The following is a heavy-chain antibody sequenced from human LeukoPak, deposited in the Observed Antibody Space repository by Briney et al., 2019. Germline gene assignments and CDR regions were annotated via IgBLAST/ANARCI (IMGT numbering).Heavy chain of an antibody. CDR2: INPSGGKT. CDR1: GHTLTRFY. D-gene: IGHD4-17*01. J-gene: IGHJ4*02. Sequence: ASVKVSCKASGHTLTRFYMHWVRQAPGEGLEWMGMINPSGGKTTYAQKFQGRFTVTSDTSTNTVYMQLSSLRSEDTAVYYCARLTVTTPFDYWGQGTLVTVSS. V-gene: IGHV1-46*01. CDR3: ARLTVTTPFDY.